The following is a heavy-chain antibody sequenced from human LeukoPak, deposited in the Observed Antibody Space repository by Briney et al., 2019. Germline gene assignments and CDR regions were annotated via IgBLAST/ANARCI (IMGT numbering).Heavy chain of an antibody. CDR1: GFTFSTYA. D-gene: IGHD3-10*01. J-gene: IGHJ4*02. V-gene: IGHV3-23*01. Sequence: GGSLRLSCAASGFTFSTYALSWVRQAPGKGLEWVSSVSGTGSSTYYAGSVKGRFTISRDNSKNTLSLQMNSLRAEDTAIYYCAKPKYQSGTYFDYWGQGTLVPVSS. CDR3: AKPKYQSGTYFDY. CDR2: VSGTGSST.